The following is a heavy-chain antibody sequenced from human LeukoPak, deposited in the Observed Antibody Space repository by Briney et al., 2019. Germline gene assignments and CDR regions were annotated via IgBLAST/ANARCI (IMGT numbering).Heavy chain of an antibody. J-gene: IGHJ6*03. Sequence: GGSLRLSCAASGFTFSSYSMNWVRQAPGKGLEWVSAISGSGGSTYYADSVKGRFTISRDNSKNTLYLQMNSLRAEDTAVYYCAKGSYTDDYYYYYMDVWGKGTTVTVSS. CDR2: ISGSGGST. CDR1: GFTFSSYS. V-gene: IGHV3-23*01. CDR3: AKGSYTDDYYYYYMDV. D-gene: IGHD2-2*02.